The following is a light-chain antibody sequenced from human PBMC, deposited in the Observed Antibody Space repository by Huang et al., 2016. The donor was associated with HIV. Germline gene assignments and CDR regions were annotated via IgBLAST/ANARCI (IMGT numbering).Light chain of an antibody. J-gene: IGKJ5*01. V-gene: IGKV2-28*01. CDR3: MQALQTPRT. CDR1: QSLLHTNGYNY. Sequence: DIVMTQSPLSLPVTPGEPASISCRSSQSLLHTNGYNYVDWYLQKPGQPPQIVIYLSSNRASGVPDRFSCSGSVTHFTLKISRVEAEDVGVYYCMQALQTPRTFGQGTRLEIK. CDR2: LSS.